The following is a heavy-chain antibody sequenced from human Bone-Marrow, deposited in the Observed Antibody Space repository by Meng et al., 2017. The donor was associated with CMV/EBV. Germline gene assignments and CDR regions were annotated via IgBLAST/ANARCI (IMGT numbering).Heavy chain of an antibody. CDR3: ARDQEWESDY. Sequence: SETLSLTCTVSGYSISSGYYWGWIRQPPGKGLEWIGSIYHSGTTFYNPSLKSRVTISVDTSKNQFSLKLNSVTAADTAVYYCARDQEWESDYWGQGTWVTVSS. V-gene: IGHV4-38-2*02. J-gene: IGHJ4*02. CDR1: GYSISSGYY. D-gene: IGHD1-26*01. CDR2: IYHSGTT.